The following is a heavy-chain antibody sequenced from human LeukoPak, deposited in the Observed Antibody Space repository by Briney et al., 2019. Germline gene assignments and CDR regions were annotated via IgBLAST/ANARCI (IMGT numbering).Heavy chain of an antibody. CDR3: ARRAYYYDSSGETNFDY. CDR2: VSLAGQT. V-gene: IGHV4-4*02. CDR1: GGSISNTNW. Sequence: ASETLSLTCDVSGGSISNTNWWSWVRQPPGQGLEWIGEVSLAGQTNYNPSLNGRVTMSLDESSNQLSLKLTSVTAADTAVYYCARRAYYYDSSGETNFDYWGQGTLVTVSS. J-gene: IGHJ4*02. D-gene: IGHD3-22*01.